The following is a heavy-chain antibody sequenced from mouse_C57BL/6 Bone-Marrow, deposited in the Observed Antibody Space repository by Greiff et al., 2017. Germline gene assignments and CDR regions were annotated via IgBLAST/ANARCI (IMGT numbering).Heavy chain of an antibody. CDR3: ARHYYGCSYEAY. Sequence: VKLQESGAELARPGASVKLSCKASGYTFTSYGISWVKQRNGQGLEWIGEIYPRSGNTNYNEKFKGKATLTADKSSSTAYMVLRSLTSEDSAVIFCARHYYGCSYEAYWGKGTLVTVSA. J-gene: IGHJ3*01. D-gene: IGHD1-1*01. CDR1: GYTFTSYG. V-gene: IGHV1-81*01. CDR2: IYPRSGNT.